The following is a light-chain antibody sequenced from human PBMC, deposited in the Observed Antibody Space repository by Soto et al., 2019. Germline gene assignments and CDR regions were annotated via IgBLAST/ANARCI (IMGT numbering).Light chain of an antibody. CDR2: VDSDGSH. Sequence: QPVLTRAPSASASLGASVKLTCTLSSGHSTYAIAWHQQQPEKGPRYLMKVDSDGSHNKGDGIPDRFSGSSSGTERYLTISSLQSEDEADYYCQTWGTGIRVFGGGTKVTVL. V-gene: IGLV4-69*01. CDR3: QTWGTGIRV. J-gene: IGLJ3*02. CDR1: SGHSTYA.